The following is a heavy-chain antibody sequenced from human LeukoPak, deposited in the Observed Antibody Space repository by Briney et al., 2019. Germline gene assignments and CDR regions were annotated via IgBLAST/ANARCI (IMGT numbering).Heavy chain of an antibody. Sequence: SETLSLTCAVYGGSFSGYYWSWIRQPPGKGLEWIGEINDSGSTNYNPSLKSRVTISVDTSKNQFSLKLSSVTAADTAVYYCASVQYDSSGYYYGLDYWGQGTLVTVSS. CDR3: ASVQYDSSGYYYGLDY. V-gene: IGHV4-34*01. CDR1: GGSFSGYY. CDR2: INDSGST. J-gene: IGHJ4*02. D-gene: IGHD3-22*01.